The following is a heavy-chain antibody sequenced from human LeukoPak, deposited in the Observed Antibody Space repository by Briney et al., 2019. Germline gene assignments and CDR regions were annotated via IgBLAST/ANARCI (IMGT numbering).Heavy chain of an antibody. J-gene: IGHJ3*02. CDR3: ARDRYYYDSSSYYPAFDT. Sequence: SETLSLTCTVSGGSISSYYWSWIRQPPGKGLEWIGRVFTSEIISGNTNYNPSLKSRVTMSVDTSNNQFSLKLRSVTAADTAVYYCARDRYYYDSSSYYPAFDTWGQGTMVTVSS. CDR2: VFTSEIISGNT. V-gene: IGHV4-4*07. D-gene: IGHD3-22*01. CDR1: GGSISSYY.